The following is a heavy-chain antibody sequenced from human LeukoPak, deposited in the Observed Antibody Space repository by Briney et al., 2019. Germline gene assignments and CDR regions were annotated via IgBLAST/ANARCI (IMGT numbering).Heavy chain of an antibody. CDR1: GYTFTSYG. CDR2: ISAYNGNT. D-gene: IGHD3-22*01. V-gene: IGHV1-18*01. J-gene: IGHJ5*02. CDR3: ARGLDYYYDSSGYYYWFDP. Sequence: ASVKVSCKASGYTFTSYGISWVRQAPGQGLEWMGWISAYNGNTNYAQKLQGRVTMTTDTSTSTAYMELRSLRSDDTAGYYCARGLDYYYDSSGYYYWFDPWGQGTLVTVSS.